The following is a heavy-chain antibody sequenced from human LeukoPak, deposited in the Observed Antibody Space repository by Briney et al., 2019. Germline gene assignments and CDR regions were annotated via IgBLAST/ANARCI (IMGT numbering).Heavy chain of an antibody. D-gene: IGHD4-17*01. Sequence: GGSLRLSCAASGFTVSSNYMSWVRQAPGKGLEWVSVIYSGGSTYYADSVKGRFTISRDNSKNTLYLQMNSLRAEDTTVYYCARVDYGDYGFDYWGQGTLVTVSS. CDR3: ARVDYGDYGFDY. J-gene: IGHJ4*02. CDR2: IYSGGST. V-gene: IGHV3-66*01. CDR1: GFTVSSNY.